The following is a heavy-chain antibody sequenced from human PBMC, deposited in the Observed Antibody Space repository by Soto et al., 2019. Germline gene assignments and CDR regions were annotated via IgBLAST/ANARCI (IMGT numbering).Heavy chain of an antibody. CDR2: IYHSGGT. Sequence: QLQLQQSGSGLVKPSQTLSLTCDVSGDSISSGGYSWNWIRQPPGKGLEWIVYIYHSGGTDYNPSPKSRVTITVDSSTNNFSPKLNSVTAADTAVYYCARDSRSGYYLEYWGQGTLVTVSS. CDR1: GDSISSGGYS. J-gene: IGHJ4*02. CDR3: ARDSRSGYYLEY. V-gene: IGHV4-30-2*01. D-gene: IGHD3-22*01.